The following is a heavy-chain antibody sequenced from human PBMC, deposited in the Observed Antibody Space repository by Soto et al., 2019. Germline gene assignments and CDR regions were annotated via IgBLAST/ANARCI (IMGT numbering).Heavy chain of an antibody. V-gene: IGHV4-59*01. D-gene: IGHD2-15*01. Sequence: PSETLSLTCTVSGGSISSYYWSWIRQPPGKGLEWIGYIYYSGSTNYNPSLKSRVTISVDTSKNQFSLKLSSVTAADTAVYYCARGAQLKGYCSGGSCQTFDYWGQGTLVTVSS. CDR3: ARGAQLKGYCSGGSCQTFDY. CDR1: GGSISSYY. J-gene: IGHJ4*02. CDR2: IYYSGST.